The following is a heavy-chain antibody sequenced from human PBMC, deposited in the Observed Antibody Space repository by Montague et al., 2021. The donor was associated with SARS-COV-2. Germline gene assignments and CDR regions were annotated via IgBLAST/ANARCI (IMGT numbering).Heavy chain of an antibody. Sequence: CAISGDSVSSNSVSWNWIRQSPSRGLEWLGRTYYRSKWSNDYALSVKSRITNTPDTSKNQLSLQLTSVTPEDTAVYYCTRVAWGVMDYWGQGTLVTVSS. CDR3: TRVAWGVMDY. CDR1: GDSVSSNSVS. CDR2: TYYRSKWSN. D-gene: IGHD3-16*01. J-gene: IGHJ4*02. V-gene: IGHV6-1*01.